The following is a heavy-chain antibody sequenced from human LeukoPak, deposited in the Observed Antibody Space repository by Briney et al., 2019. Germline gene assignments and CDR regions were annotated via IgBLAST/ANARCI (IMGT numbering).Heavy chain of an antibody. CDR3: ARDRGDDFWSGYYSYFDY. J-gene: IGHJ4*02. CDR2: IYTSGST. CDR1: GGSISSSNW. V-gene: IGHV4-4*02. Sequence: SETLSLTCGVSGGSISSSNWWSWVRQPPGKGLEWIVRIYTSGSTNYNPSLKSRVTMSVDTSKNQFSLKLSSVTAADTAVYYCARDRGDDFWSGYYSYFDYWGQGTLVTVSS. D-gene: IGHD3-3*01.